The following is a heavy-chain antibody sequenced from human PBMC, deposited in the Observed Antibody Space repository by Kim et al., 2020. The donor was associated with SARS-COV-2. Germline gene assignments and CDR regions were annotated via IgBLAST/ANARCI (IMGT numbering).Heavy chain of an antibody. V-gene: IGHV3-7*01. CDR1: GFTFSSCW. CDR3: AREGDSSSFFDS. Sequence: GGSLRLSCAASGFTFSSCWMTWVRQAPGKGLEWVANIKQDGSEKYYVDSVKGRFTISRDNAKNSLYLQMNSLRAEDTAVYYCAREGDSSSFFDSWGQGTLVTVSS. D-gene: IGHD6-13*01. CDR2: IKQDGSEK. J-gene: IGHJ4*02.